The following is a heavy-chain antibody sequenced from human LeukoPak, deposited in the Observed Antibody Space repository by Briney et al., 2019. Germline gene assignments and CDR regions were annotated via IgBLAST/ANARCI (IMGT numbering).Heavy chain of an antibody. Sequence: GGSLRLSCAASGFTFSSYSMNWVRQAPGKGLEWVSVIYSGGNTYYADSVKGRFTIPRDNAKNSLYLQMNSLRDEDTAVYYCARDRIYFGYWGQGALVTVSS. CDR2: IYSGGNT. CDR3: ARDRIYFGY. V-gene: IGHV3-48*02. D-gene: IGHD2/OR15-2a*01. J-gene: IGHJ4*02. CDR1: GFTFSSYS.